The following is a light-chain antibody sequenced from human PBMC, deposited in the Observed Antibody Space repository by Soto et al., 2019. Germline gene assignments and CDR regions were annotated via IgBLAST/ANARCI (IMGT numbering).Light chain of an antibody. CDR2: EVT. Sequence: QSVLTQPPSASGSPGQSVTTSCTGTSSDVGGYNYVSWYQQHPGKAPKLIIYEVTKRPSGVPGRFSGSKSGNTASLTVSGLQAEDEADYYCSSYSGTNNVVFGGGTKLTVL. CDR1: SSDVGGYNY. J-gene: IGLJ2*01. CDR3: SSYSGTNNVV. V-gene: IGLV2-8*01.